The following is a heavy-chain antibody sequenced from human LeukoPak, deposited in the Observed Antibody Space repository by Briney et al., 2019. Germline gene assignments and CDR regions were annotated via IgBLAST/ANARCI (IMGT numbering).Heavy chain of an antibody. CDR2: MNPNSGNT. V-gene: IGHV1-8*01. J-gene: IGHJ3*02. CDR1: GYTFTSYD. Sequence: ASVKFSCKASGYTFTSYDINWVRQATGQGLEWMGWMNPNSGNTGYAQKFQGRVTMTRNTSISTAYMELSSLRSEDTAVYYCARSSSWLLDAFDIWGQGTMVTVSS. D-gene: IGHD6-13*01. CDR3: ARSSSWLLDAFDI.